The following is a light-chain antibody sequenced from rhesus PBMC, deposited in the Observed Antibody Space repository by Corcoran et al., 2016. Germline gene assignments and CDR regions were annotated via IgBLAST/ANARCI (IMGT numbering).Light chain of an antibody. V-gene: IGKV2-65*01. Sequence: DVVMTQSPLSLPITPGQPASISCRSSQSLVHSNGKTYLNWYQQKPGQPPRGLIYQVSNRDSGVPDRVSGRGAGTEFTLQISRVGAEDVGVYYCGQETNVPFTFGPGTKLDIK. CDR1: QSLVHSNGKTY. J-gene: IGKJ3*01. CDR2: QVS. CDR3: GQETNVPFT.